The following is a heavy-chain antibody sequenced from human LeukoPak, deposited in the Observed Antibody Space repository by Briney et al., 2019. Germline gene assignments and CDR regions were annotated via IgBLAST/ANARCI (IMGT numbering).Heavy chain of an antibody. Sequence: SETLSLTCAVSGGSFSGYYWSWVRQPPGKGVEGIGEINNSGSTNYNPSLKSRVTISVDTSKNQFSLKLNSVTAADTAVYYCAKGSGSQRRDPFDIWGQGTMVTVSS. CDR3: AKGSGSQRRDPFDI. CDR1: GGSFSGYY. D-gene: IGHD3-10*01. J-gene: IGHJ3*02. CDR2: INNSGST. V-gene: IGHV4-34*01.